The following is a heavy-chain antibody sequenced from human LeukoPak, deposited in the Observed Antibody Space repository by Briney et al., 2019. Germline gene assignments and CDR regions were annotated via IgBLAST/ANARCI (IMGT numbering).Heavy chain of an antibody. CDR3: AKGPVLMVYAIXGXEPPFDY. CDR1: GFTFSSYA. D-gene: IGHD2-8*01. Sequence: PGGSLRLSCAASGFTFSSYAMSWVRQAPGKGLEWVSAISGSGGSTYYADSVKGRFTISRDNSKNTLYLQMNSLRAEDTAVYYCAKGPVLMVYAIXGXEPPFDYWGQGTLVTVSS. J-gene: IGHJ4*02. CDR2: ISGSGGST. V-gene: IGHV3-23*01.